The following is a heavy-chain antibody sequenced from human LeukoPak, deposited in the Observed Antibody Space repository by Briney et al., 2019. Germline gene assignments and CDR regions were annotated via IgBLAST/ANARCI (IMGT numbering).Heavy chain of an antibody. J-gene: IGHJ4*02. CDR3: ARSLMRPYFDY. CDR2: MSFDGSDQ. CDR1: GLTFRAYT. D-gene: IGHD3-10*01. Sequence: PWGSLRLSWLVSGLTFRAYTMNWIRQAPGKGLKWVASMSFDGSDQFYADSVRGRFTISRDNSKNTLFLQMSSLRSDDTAVYYCARSLMRPYFDYWGQGTLVSVSS. V-gene: IGHV3-30*04.